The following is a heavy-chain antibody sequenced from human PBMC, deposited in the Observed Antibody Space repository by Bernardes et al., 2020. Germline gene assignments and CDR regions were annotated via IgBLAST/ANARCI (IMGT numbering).Heavy chain of an antibody. J-gene: IGHJ5*02. CDR2: IFHTGSI. Sequence: SEPLSLTCAVSGYSISNVYYWACIRQTPGKGLEWIGSIFHTGSIYYNPSLKSRLIISVDTSKNQLSLKLSSVSAADTAVYHCARGLAAVNWFDPWGQGTLVTVSS. CDR3: ARGLAAVNWFDP. V-gene: IGHV4-38-2*01. CDR1: GYSISNVYY. D-gene: IGHD6-13*01.